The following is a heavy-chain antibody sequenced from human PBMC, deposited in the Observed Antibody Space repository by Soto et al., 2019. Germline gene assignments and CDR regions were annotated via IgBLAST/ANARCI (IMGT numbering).Heavy chain of an antibody. Sequence: SETLSLTCPVSGGSISSYFWSWIRQPPGKGLEWLGYIYYSGTTHYNPSLKSRVIISLNTSNKQFSLRLNSVTAADTAVYYCARVVGDYALYYFDSWGQGTLVTVSS. CDR1: GGSISSYF. CDR3: ARVVGDYALYYFDS. CDR2: IYYSGTT. D-gene: IGHD4-17*01. V-gene: IGHV4-59*01. J-gene: IGHJ4*01.